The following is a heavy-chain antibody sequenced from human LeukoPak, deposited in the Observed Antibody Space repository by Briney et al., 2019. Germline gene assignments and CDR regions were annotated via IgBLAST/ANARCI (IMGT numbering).Heavy chain of an antibody. Sequence: SVKVSCKASGGTFSSYAISWVRQAPGQGLEWKGGIIPIFGTANYAQKFQGRVTITADESTSTAYMELSSLRSEDTAVYYCARNSGVRVHYYYYYMDVWGKGTTVTISS. CDR2: IIPIFGTA. CDR1: GGTFSSYA. D-gene: IGHD3-10*01. V-gene: IGHV1-69*13. J-gene: IGHJ6*03. CDR3: ARNSGVRVHYYYYYMDV.